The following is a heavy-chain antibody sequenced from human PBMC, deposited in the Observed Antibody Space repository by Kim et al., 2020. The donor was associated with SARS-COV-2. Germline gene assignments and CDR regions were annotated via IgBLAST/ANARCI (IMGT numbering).Heavy chain of an antibody. D-gene: IGHD3-3*01. V-gene: IGHV4-4*02. CDR1: GGSISSSNW. Sequence: SETLSLTCAVSGGSISSSNWWSWVRQPPGKGLEWIGEIYHSGSTNYNPSLKSRVTISVDKSKNQFSLKLSSVTAADMAVYYCARARFTIFGVVTASLGYAFDIWGQGTMVTVSS. CDR3: ARARFTIFGVVTASLGYAFDI. J-gene: IGHJ3*02. CDR2: IYHSGST.